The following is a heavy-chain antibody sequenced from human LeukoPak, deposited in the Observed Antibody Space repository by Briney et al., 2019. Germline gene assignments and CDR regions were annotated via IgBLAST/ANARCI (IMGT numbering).Heavy chain of an antibody. Sequence: PGGSLRLSCEASGFTFSSYWMAWVRQAPGKGLEWVANINPAGSDTYYVDSVKGRFTISRDNTKKSTFLQMNSLRVEETALYYCVRWGVAAVRDWGQGTLVTVSS. D-gene: IGHD3-10*01. CDR2: INPAGSDT. CDR1: GFTFSSYW. CDR3: VRWGVAAVRD. J-gene: IGHJ4*02. V-gene: IGHV3-7*01.